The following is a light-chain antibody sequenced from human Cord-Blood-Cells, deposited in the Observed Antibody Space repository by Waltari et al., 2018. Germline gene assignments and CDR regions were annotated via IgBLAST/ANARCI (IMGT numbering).Light chain of an antibody. V-gene: IGKV1-39*01. CDR3: QQSYSTPPT. J-gene: IGKJ3*01. CDR2: AAS. CDR1: QSISSY. Sequence: DIQMTQSPSSLSASVGDRVTITCRASQSISSYLNWYQQKPGKAPKLLIYAASSLQSGVPSRFSGSGSGTDFTLTSSSLQPEDFATYYCQQSYSTPPTCGPGTKVDIK.